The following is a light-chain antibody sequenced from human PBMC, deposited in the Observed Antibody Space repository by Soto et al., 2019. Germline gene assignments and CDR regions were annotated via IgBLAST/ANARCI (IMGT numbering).Light chain of an antibody. V-gene: IGKV3-20*01. CDR2: GAS. Sequence: IVMTQSPGTLSLSPGERATLSCRASQSVSSSYLAWYQKKLGQAPRLLIYGASSRATGIPDRFSGSGSGTDLTLTISRLEPEDFAVYYCQQYGSSPRVTFGQGTKVDIK. CDR3: QQYGSSPRVT. J-gene: IGKJ1*01. CDR1: QSVSSSY.